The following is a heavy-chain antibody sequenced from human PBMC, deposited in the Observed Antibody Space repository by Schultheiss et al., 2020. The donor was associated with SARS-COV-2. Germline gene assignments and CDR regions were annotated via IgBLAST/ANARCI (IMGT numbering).Heavy chain of an antibody. CDR1: GFTFSSYA. Sequence: GGSLRLSCAASGFTFSSYAMSWVRQAPGKGLEWVSSISNSGSITYYADSVRGRFTISRDNAKGTLSLQMNSLRAEDTAVYYCAKGGYSPDYWGQGTLVTVSS. V-gene: IGHV3-21*01. D-gene: IGHD4-11*01. CDR3: AKGGYSPDY. J-gene: IGHJ4*02. CDR2: ISNSGSIT.